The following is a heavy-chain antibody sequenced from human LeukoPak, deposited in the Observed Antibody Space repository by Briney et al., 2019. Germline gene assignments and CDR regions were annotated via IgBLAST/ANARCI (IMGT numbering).Heavy chain of an antibody. V-gene: IGHV3-21*01. D-gene: IGHD3-9*01. J-gene: IGHJ3*02. CDR2: ISSSGTYV. CDR3: ARASSKQLAGYLPDGFDI. CDR1: GFTFSSYN. Sequence: AGSLRLSCAASGFTFSSYNMNWVRQAPGQGLEWVSSISSSGTYVYYADSVKGRFTISRDNAKNSLSLQMNSLRADDAAVYYCARASSKQLAGYLPDGFDIWGQGTMVTVSS.